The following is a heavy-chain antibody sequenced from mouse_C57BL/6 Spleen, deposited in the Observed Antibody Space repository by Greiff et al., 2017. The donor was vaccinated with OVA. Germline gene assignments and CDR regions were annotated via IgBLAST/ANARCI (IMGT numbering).Heavy chain of an antibody. D-gene: IGHD1-1*01. Sequence: QVQLKQPGAELVKPGASVKMSCKASGYTFTSYWITWVKQRPGQGLEWIGDIYPGSGSTNYNEKFKSKATLTVDTSSSTAYMQLSSLTSEDSAVYYCARGGTTVVADYWGQGTTLTVSS. V-gene: IGHV1-55*01. CDR2: IYPGSGST. J-gene: IGHJ2*01. CDR1: GYTFTSYW. CDR3: ARGGTTVVADY.